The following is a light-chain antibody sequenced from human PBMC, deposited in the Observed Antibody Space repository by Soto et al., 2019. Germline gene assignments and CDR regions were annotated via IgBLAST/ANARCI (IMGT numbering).Light chain of an antibody. J-gene: IGLJ3*02. V-gene: IGLV2-14*03. CDR3: SSYTSSDTWV. Sequence: QSVLTQPASVSGSPGQSITISCTGTSSDVGGYNYVSWYQQHPGKAPKVMIYEVSNRPSGVSNRFSGSKSGYTASLTISGLQAEDEADYYCSSYTSSDTWVFGGGTKVTVL. CDR1: SSDVGGYNY. CDR2: EVS.